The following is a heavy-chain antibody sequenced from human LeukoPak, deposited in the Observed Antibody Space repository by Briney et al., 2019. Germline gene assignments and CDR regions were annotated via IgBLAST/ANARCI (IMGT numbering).Heavy chain of an antibody. CDR2: IIPLFGTA. Sequence: SVKVSCKASGGTFSSYAISWVRQAPGQGLEWMGGIIPLFGTANYAQKFQGRVTTTAEESTSTAYMELSSLRSEDTAVYYCARYCSSTSCQLDAFDIWGQGTMVTVSS. CDR3: ARYCSSTSCQLDAFDI. D-gene: IGHD2-2*01. CDR1: GGTFSSYA. J-gene: IGHJ3*02. V-gene: IGHV1-69*13.